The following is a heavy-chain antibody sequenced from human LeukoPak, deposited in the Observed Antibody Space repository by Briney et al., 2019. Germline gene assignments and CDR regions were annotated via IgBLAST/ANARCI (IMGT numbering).Heavy chain of an antibody. CDR2: INPNSGGT. J-gene: IGHJ3*02. CDR1: GYTFTGYY. Sequence: ASVTVSCTASGYTFTGYYMHWVRQAPGQGLEWMGWINPNSGGTNYAQKFQGRVTMTRDTSISTAYMELSRLRSDDTAVYYCARSSSSWSAFDIWGQGTMVTVSS. V-gene: IGHV1-2*02. D-gene: IGHD6-13*01. CDR3: ARSSSSWSAFDI.